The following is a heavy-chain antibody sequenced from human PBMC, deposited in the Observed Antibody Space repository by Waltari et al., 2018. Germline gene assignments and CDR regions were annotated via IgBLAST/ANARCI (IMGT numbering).Heavy chain of an antibody. V-gene: IGHV3-74*01. CDR1: GFTFSSHW. D-gene: IGHD2-21*01. Sequence: EVQLVESGGGLVQPGGSLRLSCAASGFTFSSHWMYWVRQTPGKGLVWFSGSNSDGSRTSYADAVKGRFTISRDNAKQSLDLQMNSLRPDDTAIYYCARLRGANDWGQGTLVTVSS. CDR2: SNSDGSRT. CDR3: ARLRGAND. J-gene: IGHJ4*02.